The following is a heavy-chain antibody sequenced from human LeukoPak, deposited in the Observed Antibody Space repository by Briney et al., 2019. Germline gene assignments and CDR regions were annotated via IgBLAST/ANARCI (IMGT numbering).Heavy chain of an antibody. V-gene: IGHV3-21*01. J-gene: IGHJ4*02. CDR3: AREGPPADY. Sequence: GGSLRLSCAASGITFSSYSMNWVRQAPGKGLEWVSSISSSSSYIYYADSVKGRFTISRDNAKNSLYLQMNILRAEDKDVYYCAREGPPADYWGQGTLVTVSS. CDR2: ISSSSSYI. CDR1: GITFSSYS.